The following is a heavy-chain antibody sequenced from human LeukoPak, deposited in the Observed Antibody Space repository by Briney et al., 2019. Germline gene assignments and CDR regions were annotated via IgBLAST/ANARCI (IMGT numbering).Heavy chain of an antibody. V-gene: IGHV3-53*01. J-gene: IGHJ3*02. D-gene: IGHD4-17*01. CDR2: IHSGGSR. Sequence: PGGSLRLFCAGPGFNLSRYYMDWVRQAPGKGLGWVTVIHSGGSRYYATYVKGRFTISRDNTKNTLYLQMNSLRAEDTAVYYCARSLYGFPYAFDIWGQGTMVTVSS. CDR3: ARSLYGFPYAFDI. CDR1: GFNLSRYY.